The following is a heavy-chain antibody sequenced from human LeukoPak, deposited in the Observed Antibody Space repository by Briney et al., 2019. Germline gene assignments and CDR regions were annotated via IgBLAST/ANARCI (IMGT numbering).Heavy chain of an antibody. Sequence: GDSLRLSCEASGFAFSSYWMHWVRQGPGKGLVWVSRINDDGSMTRSADFAEGRFTISRDNAKNRLYLQISSLRAEDTALYYCTRGGFYYDSSGYFPHFFDSWGQGTLVTVSS. V-gene: IGHV3-74*01. CDR3: TRGGFYYDSSGYFPHFFDS. CDR2: INDDGSMT. J-gene: IGHJ4*02. D-gene: IGHD3-22*01. CDR1: GFAFSSYW.